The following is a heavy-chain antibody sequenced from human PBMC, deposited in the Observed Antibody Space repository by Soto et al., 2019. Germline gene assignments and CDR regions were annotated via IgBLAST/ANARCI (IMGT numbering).Heavy chain of an antibody. CDR1: GFTFSSYG. CDR2: ISYDGSNK. Sequence: QVQLVESGGGVVQPGRSLRLSCAASGFTFSSYGKHWVRQAPGKGLEWVAVISYDGSNKYYADSVKGRFTISRDNSQNTLYLQMNSLRAEDTAVYHCAKQVIPHTNGVDSWGQGTMVTVSS. V-gene: IGHV3-30*18. D-gene: IGHD2-8*01. CDR3: AKQVIPHTNGVDS. J-gene: IGHJ3*02.